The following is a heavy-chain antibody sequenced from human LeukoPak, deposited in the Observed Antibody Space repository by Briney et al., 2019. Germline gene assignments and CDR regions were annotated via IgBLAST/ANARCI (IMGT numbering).Heavy chain of an antibody. J-gene: IGHJ4*02. V-gene: IGHV4-38-2*01. CDR1: GYSISSGYY. D-gene: IGHD2-21*02. CDR3: ARVVVVTAIPIGHFDY. Sequence: SETLSLTCAVSGYSISSGYYWGWIRQPPRKGLEWIGSIFHSGSTYYNPSLKSRVTISVDTSKNQVSLRLSSVTAADPAVYYCARVVVVTAIPIGHFDYWGQGTLVTVSS. CDR2: IFHSGST.